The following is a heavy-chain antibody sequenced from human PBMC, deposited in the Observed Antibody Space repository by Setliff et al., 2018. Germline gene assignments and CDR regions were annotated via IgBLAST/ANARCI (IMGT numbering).Heavy chain of an antibody. CDR2: ISGSGGTK. CDR1: GFTFSSYA. V-gene: IGHV3-23*01. J-gene: IGHJ4*02. CDR3: TRGGAHCSGGYCYGAN. Sequence: GSLRLSCAASGFTFSSYAMSWVRQAPGKGLEWVSSISGSGGTKFYADSVKGRFTISRDNSKNTLYLQMNSLRGEDSAVYYCTRGGAHCSGGYCYGANWGQGTLVTVSS. D-gene: IGHD2-15*01.